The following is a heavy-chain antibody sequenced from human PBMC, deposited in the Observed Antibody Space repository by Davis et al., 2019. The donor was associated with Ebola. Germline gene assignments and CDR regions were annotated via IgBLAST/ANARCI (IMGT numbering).Heavy chain of an antibody. D-gene: IGHD7-27*01. CDR2: IWYDGSNK. CDR1: GFTFSSYG. V-gene: IGHV3-33*01. CDR3: AMGGETYDY. J-gene: IGHJ4*02. Sequence: GESLKISCAASGFTFSSYGMHWVRQAPSKGLAWVAVIWYDGSNKYYADSVKGRFTISRDNSKNTLYLQMNSLRAEDTAVYYCAMGGETYDYWGQGTLVTVSS.